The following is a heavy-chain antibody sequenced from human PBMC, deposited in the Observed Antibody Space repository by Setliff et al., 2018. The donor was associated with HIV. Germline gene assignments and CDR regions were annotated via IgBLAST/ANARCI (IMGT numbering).Heavy chain of an antibody. CDR3: ARAMYSSGWYLGAFDI. CDR2: ISSDGIHT. Sequence: GESLKISCAAYGFTFSIYAFHWVRQAPGRGLEYVSAISSDGIHTYYTNSVKGRFTISRDDSENTLYLQMGSLRPEDMAVYYCARAMYSSGWYLGAFDIWGQGTTVTVSS. V-gene: IGHV3-64*01. J-gene: IGHJ3*02. CDR1: GFTFSIYA. D-gene: IGHD6-19*01.